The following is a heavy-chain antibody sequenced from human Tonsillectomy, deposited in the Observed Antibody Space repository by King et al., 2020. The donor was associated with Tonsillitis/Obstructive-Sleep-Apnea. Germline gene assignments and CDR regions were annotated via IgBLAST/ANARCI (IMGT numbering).Heavy chain of an antibody. Sequence: QLQESGPGLVKPSETLSLTCTVSGGSVSSGSYYWSWIRQPPGKGLEWIGYIYYRGSTNCNPSLKSRVTISVDTSKNQISLKLSSVTAADTAVYYCARGSRSSSSNWGQGTLVTVSS. CDR2: IYYRGST. J-gene: IGHJ4*02. CDR3: ARGSRSSSSN. CDR1: GGSVSSGSYY. V-gene: IGHV4-61*01. D-gene: IGHD6-6*01.